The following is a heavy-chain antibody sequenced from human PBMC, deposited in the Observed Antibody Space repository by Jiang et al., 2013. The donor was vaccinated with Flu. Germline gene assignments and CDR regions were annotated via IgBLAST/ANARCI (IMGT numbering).Heavy chain of an antibody. CDR1: GGSISSSSYY. Sequence: LLKPSETLSLTCTVSGGSISSSSYYWGWIRQPPGKGLEWIGSIYYSGSTYYNPSLKSRVTISVDTSKNQFSLKLSSVTAADTAVYYCASRYTEPRGLVDYWGQGTLVTVSS. CDR3: ASRYTEPRGLVDY. J-gene: IGHJ4*02. V-gene: IGHV4-39*07. D-gene: IGHD3-16*02. CDR2: IYYSGST.